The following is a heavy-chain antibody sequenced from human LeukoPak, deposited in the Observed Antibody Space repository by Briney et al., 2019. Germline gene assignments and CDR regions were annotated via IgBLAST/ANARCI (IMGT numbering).Heavy chain of an antibody. CDR2: ISYDGSNK. Sequence: GGSVPHLCAASGFTLSSYCMHWVRQAPGKGLEWVAVISYDGSNKYYADSVKGRFTISRDNSKKTLYLQMNSLRAEDTAVYYSAKAGIVAWFDYWGQGTLVTVSS. D-gene: IGHD2-21*01. CDR1: GFTLSSYC. CDR3: AKAGIVAWFDY. J-gene: IGHJ4*02. V-gene: IGHV3-30*18.